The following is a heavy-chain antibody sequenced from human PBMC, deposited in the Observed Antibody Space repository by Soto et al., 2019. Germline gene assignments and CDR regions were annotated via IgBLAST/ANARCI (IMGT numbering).Heavy chain of an antibody. CDR2: RYHSGST. Sequence: QVQLQESGPGLVKPSGTLSLTCAVSGGSISSSNWWSWVRQPPGKGLEWIGERYHSGSTNYNPSLKSRVTISVDKPKNQFSLKLSSVPAADTAVYYCARVWLSSDFWGRGGVDPWGQGTLVTVSS. D-gene: IGHD3-3*01. V-gene: IGHV4-4*02. J-gene: IGHJ5*02. CDR1: GGSISSSNW. CDR3: ARVWLSSDFWGRGGVDP.